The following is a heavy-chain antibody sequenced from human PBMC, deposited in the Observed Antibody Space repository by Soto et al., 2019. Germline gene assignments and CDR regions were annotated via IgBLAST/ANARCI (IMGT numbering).Heavy chain of an antibody. CDR2: IILPFGTP. D-gene: IGHD2-2*01. J-gene: IGHJ4*02. V-gene: IGHV1-69*13. Sequence: SVKVSCKASGYTFTGYYMHWVRQAPGQGLEWMGGIILPFGTPNYAQKFQGRVTITADESMTTVYMELRGLRFEDTAVYYCVRGPGYEGYFDYWGQARLVT. CDR1: GYTFTGYY. CDR3: VRGPGYEGYFDY.